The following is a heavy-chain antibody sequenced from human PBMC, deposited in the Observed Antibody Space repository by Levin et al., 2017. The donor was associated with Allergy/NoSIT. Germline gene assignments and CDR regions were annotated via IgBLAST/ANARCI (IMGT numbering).Heavy chain of an antibody. CDR1: GYSFTNYW. D-gene: IGHD2-15*01. CDR2: IFPADSDT. J-gene: IGHJ4*02. V-gene: IGHV5-51*01. Sequence: GGSLRLSCKASGYSFTNYWFGWVRQKPGKGLEWMGLIFPADSDTRYSPSFQGQIIMSVDKSISTAYLQWSSLKASDSAIYYCARRDSEGSNSFDYWGQGTLVTVSS. CDR3: ARRDSEGSNSFDY.